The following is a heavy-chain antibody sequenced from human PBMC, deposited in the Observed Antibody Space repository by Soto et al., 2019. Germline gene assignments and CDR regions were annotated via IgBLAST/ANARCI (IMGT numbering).Heavy chain of an antibody. CDR1: GGSIISYY. V-gene: IGHV4-59*01. J-gene: IGHJ4*02. D-gene: IGHD2-21*02. CDR3: ARAYGGNFFDY. CDR2: LYYSGST. Sequence: SETLSLTCTVFGGSIISYYWSWIRQPPWKGLEWIGYLYYSGSTNYNPSLRSRVTISIDTSKNQFSLKLSSVTAADTAVYYCARAYGGNFFDYWGQGALVTVS.